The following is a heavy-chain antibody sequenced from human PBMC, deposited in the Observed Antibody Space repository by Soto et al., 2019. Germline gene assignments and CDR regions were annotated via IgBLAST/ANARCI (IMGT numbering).Heavy chain of an antibody. Sequence: KPGGSLRLSCVASGFTFSSYTMNWVRQAPGKGLEWVSSISDTSNYIYYADSVKGRFTISRDNAKNSLYLQMNSLRAEDTAVYYCARETICTGDNCYAKDYWGQGTLVTVSS. V-gene: IGHV3-21*06. D-gene: IGHD2-15*01. CDR2: ISDTSNYI. J-gene: IGHJ4*02. CDR3: ARETICTGDNCYAKDY. CDR1: GFTFSSYT.